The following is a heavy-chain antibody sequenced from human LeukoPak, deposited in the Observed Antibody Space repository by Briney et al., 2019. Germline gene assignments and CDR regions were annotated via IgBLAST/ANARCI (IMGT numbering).Heavy chain of an antibody. V-gene: IGHV6-1*01. D-gene: IGHD6-13*01. CDR2: TYYRSKWYN. Sequence: SQTLSLTCAISGDSVSSNSATWNWIRQSPSRGLEWLGRTYYRSKWYNDYAVSVKSRITINPDTSKNQFSLQLNSATPEDTAVYYCARGDSSSWYFLGAFDIWGQGTMVTVSS. CDR1: GDSVSSNSAT. CDR3: ARGDSSSWYFLGAFDI. J-gene: IGHJ3*02.